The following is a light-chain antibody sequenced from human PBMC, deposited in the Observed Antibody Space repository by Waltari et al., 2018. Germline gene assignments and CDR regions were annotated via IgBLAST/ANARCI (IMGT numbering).Light chain of an antibody. J-gene: IGKJ4*01. CDR3: QQTYSTHLT. CDR1: QRISMF. Sequence: DIQLTQSPPSLSASVGDRVTITCRASQRISMFLNWYQQKPGKAPNLLIYGASSLQRGVPSRFSGSGSGTDFTLTISSLHPEDFATYYCQQTYSTHLTFGRGNKVEIK. V-gene: IGKV1-39*01. CDR2: GAS.